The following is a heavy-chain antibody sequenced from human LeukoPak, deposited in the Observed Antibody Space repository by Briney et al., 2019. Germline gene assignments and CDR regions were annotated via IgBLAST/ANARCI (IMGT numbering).Heavy chain of an antibody. Sequence: ASVKVSCKASGYTFSSYGISWVRQAPGQGLEWMGWISGYSGNTNYAQKLQGRLTMTTDTSTSTAYMELRSLRSDDTAVYYCARDEAWGTPVDSGYNYGVRYLDYWGQGTLVTVSS. D-gene: IGHD5-18*01. CDR3: ARDEAWGTPVDSGYNYGVRYLDY. CDR1: GYTFSSYG. V-gene: IGHV1-18*01. CDR2: ISGYSGNT. J-gene: IGHJ4*02.